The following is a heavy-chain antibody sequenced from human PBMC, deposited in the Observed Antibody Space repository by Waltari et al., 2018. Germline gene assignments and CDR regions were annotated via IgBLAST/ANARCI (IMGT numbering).Heavy chain of an antibody. CDR3: ASGVVTYNDAFDI. CDR2: MNPNSGNT. CDR1: GYTFTSYD. V-gene: IGHV1-8*01. D-gene: IGHD2-21*02. J-gene: IGHJ3*02. Sequence: QVQLVQSGAEVKKPGASVKVSCKASGYTFTSYDINWVRQATGQGLEWMGWMNPNSGNTGYAQKFQGRVTMTRNISRSTAYMELSSLRSEDTAVYYCASGVVTYNDAFDIWGQGTMVTVSS.